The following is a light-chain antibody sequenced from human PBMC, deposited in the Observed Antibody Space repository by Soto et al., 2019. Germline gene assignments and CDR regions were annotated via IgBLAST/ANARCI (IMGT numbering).Light chain of an antibody. CDR1: QSVRDN. V-gene: IGKV3-15*01. CDR3: QHYNSWPHT. Sequence: EILLTQSPATLAVSPGEGATLSCRASQSVRDNLAWYQQKPGQAPRLLIYRASTRATGVPARFSGSGSGTEFTLTISSLQSEDVSVYFCQHYNSWPHTFGQGTKVDIK. CDR2: RAS. J-gene: IGKJ2*01.